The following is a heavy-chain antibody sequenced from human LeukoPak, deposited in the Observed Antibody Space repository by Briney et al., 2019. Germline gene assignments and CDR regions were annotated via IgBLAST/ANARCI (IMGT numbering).Heavy chain of an antibody. V-gene: IGHV4-39*07. CDR3: ARNMVDGYLN. D-gene: IGHD6-25*01. J-gene: IGHJ4*02. CDR1: GGSISSYF. Sequence: PSETLSLTCTVSGGSISSYFWSWIRQPPGKGLEWIGSIYYSGSTYYNPSLKSRVTISVDTSKNQFSLKLSSVTAADTAVYYCARNMVDGYLNWGQGTLVTVSS. CDR2: IYYSGST.